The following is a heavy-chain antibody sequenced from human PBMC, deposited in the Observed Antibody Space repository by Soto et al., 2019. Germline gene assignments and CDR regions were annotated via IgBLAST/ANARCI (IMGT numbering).Heavy chain of an antibody. CDR1: GGSISSSSYY. Sequence: QLQLQESGPGLVKPSETLSLTCTVSGGSISSSSYYWGWIRQPPGKGLEWIGSIYYSGSTYYNPSLKRRVTISVDTSKNQFSLKRSSVTAADTAVYYCARHVDSSSWYNWFDPWGQGTLVTVSS. D-gene: IGHD6-13*01. V-gene: IGHV4-39*01. CDR3: ARHVDSSSWYNWFDP. J-gene: IGHJ5*02. CDR2: IYYSGST.